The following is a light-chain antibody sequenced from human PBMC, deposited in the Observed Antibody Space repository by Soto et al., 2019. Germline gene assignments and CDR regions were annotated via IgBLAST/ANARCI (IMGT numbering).Light chain of an antibody. CDR1: QSVSSSY. CDR3: QHYSSSLIYT. CDR2: GAS. J-gene: IGKJ2*01. V-gene: IGKV3-20*01. Sequence: EIVLTLSPGTLSLSPGEGATLFCRASQSVSSSYLAWYKQKAGQAPMLLIYGASSRANCIPDRFSGSGSATDSSLNISRLEAEDFAVYYWQHYSSSLIYTFAQGTKLETK.